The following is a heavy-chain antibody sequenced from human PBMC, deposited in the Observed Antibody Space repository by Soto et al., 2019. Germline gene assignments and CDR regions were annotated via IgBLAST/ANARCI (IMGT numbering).Heavy chain of an antibody. J-gene: IGHJ4*02. Sequence: SETLSLTCTVSGGPISGYFWSWIRQPPGKGLEWIGYIYYSGSTNYNPSLKGRVTISVDTSKKQFSLQLSSVTGADTAVYYCARRAFSGTYSDYWGQGTLVTVSS. CDR2: IYYSGST. V-gene: IGHV4-59*08. CDR3: ARRAFSGTYSDY. D-gene: IGHD1-26*01. CDR1: GGPISGYF.